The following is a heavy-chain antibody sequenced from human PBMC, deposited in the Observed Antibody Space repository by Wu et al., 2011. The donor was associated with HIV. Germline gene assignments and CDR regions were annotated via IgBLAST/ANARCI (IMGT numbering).Heavy chain of an antibody. V-gene: IGHV1-69*06. J-gene: IGHJ6*02. CDR1: GGTFSDSA. CDR3: GTSMRSGWYYYFYGIRR. CDR2: IIPMFSRT. Sequence: QVQLVQSGAEVKKPGSSVKVSCKASGGTFSDSAISWVRQAPGQGLEWMGGIIPMFSRTKYAQKFEGRVSITTDKSTTTAYMELTNLKSEDTAVFYCGTSMRSGWYYYFYGIRRLGPRDHGHRVL. D-gene: IGHD3-3*01.